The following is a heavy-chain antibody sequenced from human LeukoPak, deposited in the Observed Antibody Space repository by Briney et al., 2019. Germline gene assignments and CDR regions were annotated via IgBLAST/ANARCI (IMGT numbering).Heavy chain of an antibody. Sequence: ASVKVSCKASGYTFTSYYMHWVRQAPGQGLEWMGIINPSGGSTSYAQKFQGRVTMTRDTSTSTVYMELSSPRSEDTAVYYCARGSCSGGSCYGLDYWGQGTLVTVSS. J-gene: IGHJ4*02. CDR1: GYTFTSYY. CDR3: ARGSCSGGSCYGLDY. CDR2: INPSGGST. V-gene: IGHV1-46*01. D-gene: IGHD2-15*01.